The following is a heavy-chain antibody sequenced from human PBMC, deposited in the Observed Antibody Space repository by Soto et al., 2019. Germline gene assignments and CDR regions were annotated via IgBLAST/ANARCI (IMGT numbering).Heavy chain of an antibody. Sequence: GASVKVSCKASGYTFTSYGISWVRQAPGQGLEWMGWISAYNGNTNYAQKLQGRVTMTTDTSTSTAYMELRSLRSDDTAVYYCARDGPPPGRYDSSGYYYLDYWGQGTLVTVSS. CDR3: ARDGPPPGRYDSSGYYYLDY. CDR2: ISAYNGNT. J-gene: IGHJ4*02. V-gene: IGHV1-18*01. CDR1: GYTFTSYG. D-gene: IGHD3-22*01.